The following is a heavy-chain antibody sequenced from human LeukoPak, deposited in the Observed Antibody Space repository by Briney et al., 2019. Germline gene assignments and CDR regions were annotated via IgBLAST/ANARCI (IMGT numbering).Heavy chain of an antibody. D-gene: IGHD6-19*01. CDR3: ARDRPEQWLVPLVYYYYYMDV. CDR1: GYTFTGYY. CDR2: INPNSGGT. Sequence: GASVKVSCKASGYTFTGYYIHWVRQAPGQGLEWMGWINPNSGGTNYAQKFQVRVTMTRDTSISTAYMELSKLRSDDTAVYYCARDRPEQWLVPLVYYYYYMDVWGKGTTVTVSS. J-gene: IGHJ6*03. V-gene: IGHV1-2*02.